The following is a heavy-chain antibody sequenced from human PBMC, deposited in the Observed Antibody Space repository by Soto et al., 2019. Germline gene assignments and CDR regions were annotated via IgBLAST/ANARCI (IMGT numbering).Heavy chain of an antibody. D-gene: IGHD6-19*01. Sequence: ESVGGLVQPGGSLRLSCAASGFTFSSYWMSWVRQAPGKGLEWVATIKQDGSEKYYVDSVKGQFTISRDNAKNSLYLQMNSLRAEDTAVYYCAREGVDSSGTTLDVWGKGTTVTVSS. CDR2: IKQDGSEK. CDR3: AREGVDSSGTTLDV. V-gene: IGHV3-7*01. J-gene: IGHJ6*04. CDR1: GFTFSSYW.